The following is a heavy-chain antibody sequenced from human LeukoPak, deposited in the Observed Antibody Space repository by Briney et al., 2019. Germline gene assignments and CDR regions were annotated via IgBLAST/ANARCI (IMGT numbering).Heavy chain of an antibody. J-gene: IGHJ6*02. Sequence: SETLSLTCAVYGGSFSGYYWSWTRQPPGKGLEWIGEINHSGSTNYNPSLKSRVTISVDTSKNQFSLKLSSVTAADTAVYYCARGYSSNWYTHYYYGMDVWGQGTTVTVSS. CDR2: INHSGST. D-gene: IGHD6-13*01. CDR1: GGSFSGYY. V-gene: IGHV4-34*01. CDR3: ARGYSSNWYTHYYYGMDV.